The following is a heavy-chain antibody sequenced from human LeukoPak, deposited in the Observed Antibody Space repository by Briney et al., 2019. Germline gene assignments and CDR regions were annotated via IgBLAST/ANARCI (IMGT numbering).Heavy chain of an antibody. J-gene: IGHJ4*02. D-gene: IGHD2-15*01. Sequence: PGGSLRLSCAASGFTFSSYAMSWVRQAPGKGLEWVSYISGSGGTSYYADSVKGRFTISRDNAKSSLYLQMASLRAEDTAVYYCARGSCSASTCSQDYWGQGTLVTVSS. CDR3: ARGSCSASTCSQDY. CDR2: ISGSGGTS. CDR1: GFTFSSYA. V-gene: IGHV3-48*04.